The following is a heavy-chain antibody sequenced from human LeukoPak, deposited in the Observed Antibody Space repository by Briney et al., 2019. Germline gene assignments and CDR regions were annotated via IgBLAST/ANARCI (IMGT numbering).Heavy chain of an antibody. CDR3: ARDPSGWYGRYNWFDP. Sequence: ASVKVSCKASGGTFSSYDISWVRQAPGQGLEWMGGIMPMFGKTNYAQKFQSRVTTTADKATSTAYMELSSLRSEDTAVYYCARDPSGWYGRYNWFDPWGQGTLVTVSS. V-gene: IGHV1-69*06. D-gene: IGHD6-19*01. CDR1: GGTFSSYD. CDR2: IMPMFGKT. J-gene: IGHJ5*02.